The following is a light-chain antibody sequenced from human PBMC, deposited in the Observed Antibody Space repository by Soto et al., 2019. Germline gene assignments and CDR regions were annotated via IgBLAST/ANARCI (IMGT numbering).Light chain of an antibody. CDR2: AAS. CDR3: QQSYSTPYT. J-gene: IGKJ2*01. CDR1: QSISSY. V-gene: IGKV1-39*01. Sequence: DIQMTQSPSSLSASVGDRVTITCRASQSISSYLNWYQQKPGKAPKLLIYAASSWQSGVPSRFSGSGSGTDFTPTISSLQPEDFATYYCQQSYSTPYTFGQGTKLEIK.